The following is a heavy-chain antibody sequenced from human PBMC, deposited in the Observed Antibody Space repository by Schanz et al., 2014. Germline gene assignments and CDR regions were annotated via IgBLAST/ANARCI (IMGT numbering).Heavy chain of an antibody. CDR2: ISSNGGST. J-gene: IGHJ3*02. CDR3: AGAVATIRADSFDI. CDR1: GFTFSSYS. Sequence: VQLVESGGGLVQPGGSLRLSCSASGFTFSSYSMYWVRQAPGKGLEYVSVISSNGGSTDFADSVKGRFTISRDNSKNTLYLQMNNLRAEDTAVYYCAGAVATIRADSFDIWGQGTMVAVSS. V-gene: IGHV3-64*04. D-gene: IGHD5-12*01.